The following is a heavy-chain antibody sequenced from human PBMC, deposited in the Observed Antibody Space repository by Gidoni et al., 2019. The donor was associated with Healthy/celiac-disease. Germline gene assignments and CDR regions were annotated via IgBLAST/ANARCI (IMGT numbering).Heavy chain of an antibody. D-gene: IGHD2-2*02. J-gene: IGHJ4*02. CDR1: GFTFRSYA. Sequence: EVQLLESGGGLVQPGGALRLSCAASGFTFRSYAMSWFRQAPGKGLWWVAAIIGSGGSTYYADSVKGRFTISRDNAKNTLYLQMNSLRAEDTAVYYCAPVVVPAAIHGFDYWGQGTLVTVSS. V-gene: IGHV3-23*01. CDR2: IIGSGGST. CDR3: APVVVPAAIHGFDY.